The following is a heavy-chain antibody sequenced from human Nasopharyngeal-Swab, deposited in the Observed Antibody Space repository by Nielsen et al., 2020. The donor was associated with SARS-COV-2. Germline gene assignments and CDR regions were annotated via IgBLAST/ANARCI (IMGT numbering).Heavy chain of an antibody. D-gene: IGHD2-15*01. CDR3: ATCGGSCYSDAFDI. CDR2: INHSGST. Sequence: ESLKISCAASGFSFSTFWMHWIRQPPGKGLEWIGEINHSGSTNYNPSLKSRVTISVDTSKNQFSLKLSSVTAADTAVYYCATCGGSCYSDAFDIWGQGTMVTVSS. CDR1: GFSFSTFW. V-gene: IGHV4-34*08. J-gene: IGHJ3*02.